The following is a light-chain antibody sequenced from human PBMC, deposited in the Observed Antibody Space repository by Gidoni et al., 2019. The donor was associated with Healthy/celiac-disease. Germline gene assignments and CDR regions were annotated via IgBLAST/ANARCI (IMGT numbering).Light chain of an antibody. CDR3: QQRSNWPPT. CDR2: DAS. CDR1: QSVSSY. V-gene: IGKV3-11*01. Sequence: ETVLTQSPATLSLSPGERATLSCRASQSVSSYLAWYQQKPGQPPSLLIFDASNRATGIPARFSGSGSGTDFTLTISSLEPEDFAVYYCQQRSNWPPTFXGXTKVEIK. J-gene: IGKJ4*01.